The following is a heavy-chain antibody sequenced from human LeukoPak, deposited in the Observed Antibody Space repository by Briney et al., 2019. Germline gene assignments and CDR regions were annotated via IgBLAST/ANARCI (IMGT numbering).Heavy chain of an antibody. J-gene: IGHJ4*02. D-gene: IGHD3-22*01. CDR3: ARNYDSSGYYSPGGY. V-gene: IGHV3-23*01. Sequence: TGGSLRLSCAASGFTFSSYAMSWVRQAPGKGLEWVSAISGGGGITYYADSVKGRFTISRDNSKNTLYLQMNCLRAEDTAVYYCARNYDSSGYYSPGGYWGQGTLVTVSS. CDR2: ISGGGGIT. CDR1: GFTFSSYA.